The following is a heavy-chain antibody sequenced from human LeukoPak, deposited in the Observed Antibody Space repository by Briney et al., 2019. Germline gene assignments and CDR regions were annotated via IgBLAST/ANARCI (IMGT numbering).Heavy chain of an antibody. Sequence: SETLSLTCAVSGGSISSGDYSWSWIRQPPGKGLEWIGYIYHSGSTYYNPSLKSRVTISVDRSKNQFSLKLSSVTAADTAVYYCARGVSAYYYDSSGYNDAFDIWGQGTVVTVSS. CDR3: ARGVSAYYYDSSGYNDAFDI. D-gene: IGHD3-22*01. V-gene: IGHV4-30-2*01. CDR1: GGSISSGDYS. CDR2: IYHSGST. J-gene: IGHJ3*02.